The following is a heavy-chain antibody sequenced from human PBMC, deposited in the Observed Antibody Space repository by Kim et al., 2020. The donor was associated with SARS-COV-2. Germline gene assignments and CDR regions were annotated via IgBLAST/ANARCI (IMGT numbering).Heavy chain of an antibody. D-gene: IGHD3-10*01. J-gene: IGHJ6*02. CDR3: ARGGLGAYRDYYYYYGMDV. V-gene: IGHV1-18*04. CDR2: ISAYNGNT. Sequence: ASVKVSCKASGYTFTSYGISWVRQAPGQGLEWMGWISAYNGNTNYAQKLQGRVTMTTDTSTSTAYMELRSLRSDDTAVYYCARGGLGAYRDYYYYYGMDVWGQGTTVTVSS. CDR1: GYTFTSYG.